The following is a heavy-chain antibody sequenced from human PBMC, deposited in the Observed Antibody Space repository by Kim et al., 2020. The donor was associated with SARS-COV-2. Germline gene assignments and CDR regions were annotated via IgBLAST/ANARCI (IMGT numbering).Heavy chain of an antibody. CDR3: ARAQDYCSSTSCMYYFDY. J-gene: IGHJ4*01. V-gene: IGHV1-2*02. Sequence: ASVKVSCKASGYTFTGYYIHWVRQAPGQGLEWIGWINPNSGGTNYAQKFQGRVSMTRDTSINTAYMELNRLRSDDTAVYYCARAQDYCSSTSCMYYFDYW. D-gene: IGHD2-2*01. CDR1: GYTFTGYY. CDR2: INPNSGGT.